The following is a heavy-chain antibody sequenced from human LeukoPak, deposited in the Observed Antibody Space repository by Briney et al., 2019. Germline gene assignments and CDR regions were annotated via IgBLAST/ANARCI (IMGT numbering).Heavy chain of an antibody. D-gene: IGHD3-9*01. J-gene: IGHJ4*02. CDR3: ANRYDILTGYYNY. V-gene: IGHV3-23*01. CDR1: GFTFSIYA. Sequence: GGSLRLSCAAPGFTFSIYAMSWVRQAPGKGLEWLSAISGSGGSTYYADSVKGRFTISRDNSKNTLYLQMNSLRAEDTAVYYCANRYDILTGYYNYWGQGTLVTVSS. CDR2: ISGSGGST.